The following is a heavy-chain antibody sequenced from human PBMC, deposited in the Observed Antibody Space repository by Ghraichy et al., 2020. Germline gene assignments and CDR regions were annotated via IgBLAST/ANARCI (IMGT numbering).Heavy chain of an antibody. CDR1: GGSISSGGYY. D-gene: IGHD4-23*01. CDR3: ARITHYGGNSGDY. CDR2: IYYSGST. Sequence: TLSLTCTVSGGSISSGGYYWSWIRQHPGKGLEWIGYIYYSGSTYYNPSLKSRVTISVDTSKNQFSLKLSSVTAADTAVYYCARITHYGGNSGDYWGQGTLVTVSS. J-gene: IGHJ4*02. V-gene: IGHV4-31*03.